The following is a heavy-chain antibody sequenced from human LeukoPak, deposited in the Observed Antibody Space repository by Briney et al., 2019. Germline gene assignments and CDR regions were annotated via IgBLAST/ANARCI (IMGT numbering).Heavy chain of an antibody. CDR1: GFTFDDYA. CDR2: INWNSGSI. CDR3: AKGTPAVGYCSGGRCYSGLDY. Sequence: GGSLRLSCVASGFTFDDYAMHWVRQAPGKGLEWVSGINWNSGSIGYADSVKGRFTISRDNAKNSLYLQMNSLRPEDMALYYCAKGTPAVGYCSGGRCYSGLDYWGQGTLVTVSS. V-gene: IGHV3-9*03. J-gene: IGHJ4*02. D-gene: IGHD2-15*01.